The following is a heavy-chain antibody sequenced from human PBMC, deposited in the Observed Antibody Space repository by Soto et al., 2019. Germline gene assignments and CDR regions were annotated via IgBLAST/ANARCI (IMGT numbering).Heavy chain of an antibody. V-gene: IGHV3-30*18. J-gene: IGHJ4*02. Sequence: GGSLILSCAASGFTFRNYGMHWVRQAPGKGLEWVAVISHDGSDKYYADSMKGRFIISRDNSENTLFLNMNSLKPEDTAVYYCAKENQHLVHDYWGQGAQVTVSS. CDR1: GFTFRNYG. CDR3: AKENQHLVHDY. CDR2: ISHDGSDK. D-gene: IGHD6-13*01.